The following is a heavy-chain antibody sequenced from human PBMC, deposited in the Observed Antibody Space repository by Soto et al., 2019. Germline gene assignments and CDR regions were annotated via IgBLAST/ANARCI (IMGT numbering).Heavy chain of an antibody. J-gene: IGHJ6*03. CDR2: ISWNSGTM. CDR3: VKGFCSSTRCLTYSYMDV. CDR1: GFSFDEYA. D-gene: IGHD2-2*01. V-gene: IGHV3-9*01. Sequence: EVQLVESGGGLVQPGRSLRLSCAASGFSFDEYAMHWVRQAPGKGLEWVSGISWNSGTMGYGDSVKGRFTISRDNAKNSLYLQRNSLRAEDTALYYCVKGFCSSTRCLTYSYMDVWGKGTTVTVSS.